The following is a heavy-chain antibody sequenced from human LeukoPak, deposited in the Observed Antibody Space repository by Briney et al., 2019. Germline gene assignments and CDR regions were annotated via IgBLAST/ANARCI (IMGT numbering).Heavy chain of an antibody. J-gene: IGHJ4*02. CDR1: GGSVSDYY. D-gene: IGHD7-27*01. Sequence: PSETLSLTCTISGGSVSDYYWSWIRQSPGKGLEWIGYIYYTGSTSYNPSLKSRVTISADTSKNEFSLKLNSVTAADTAVYYCASRKLGSDYWGQGTLVTVSS. CDR3: ASRKLGSDY. CDR2: IYYTGST. V-gene: IGHV4-59*02.